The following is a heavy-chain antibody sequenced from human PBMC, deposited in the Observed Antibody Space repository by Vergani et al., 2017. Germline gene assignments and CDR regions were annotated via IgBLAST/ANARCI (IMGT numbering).Heavy chain of an antibody. D-gene: IGHD4-17*01. CDR2: VDPEDGET. V-gene: IGHV1-69-2*01. Sequence: EVQLVQSGAEVKKPGATMPISCTVSGYTFPDHYMHWVNQAPGKGLEWMGLVDPEDGETIYAEKFKGRVTIAADTATDTAHLELSSLRAEDTAGYYCATPQTVTTGGMEVWGQGTTVIVSS. CDR1: GYTFPDHY. CDR3: ATPQTVTTGGMEV. J-gene: IGHJ6*02.